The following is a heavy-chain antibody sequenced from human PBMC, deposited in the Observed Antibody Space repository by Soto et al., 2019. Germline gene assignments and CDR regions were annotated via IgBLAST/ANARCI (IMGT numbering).Heavy chain of an antibody. CDR2: ISYDESNK. V-gene: IGHV3-30*18. CDR1: GFTFSSYG. Sequence: QVQLVESGGGVVQPGRSLRLSCAASGFTFSSYGMHWVRQAPGKGLEWVAVISYDESNKYYADSVKGRFTISRDNSKNTLYLQMNSLRAEDTAVYYCAKRKRGYSGTSGFDYWGQGTLVTVSS. D-gene: IGHD5-12*01. J-gene: IGHJ4*02. CDR3: AKRKRGYSGTSGFDY.